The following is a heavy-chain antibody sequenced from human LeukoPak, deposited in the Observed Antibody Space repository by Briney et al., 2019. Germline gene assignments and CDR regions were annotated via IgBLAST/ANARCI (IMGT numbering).Heavy chain of an antibody. V-gene: IGHV4-34*01. CDR1: GGSFSGYY. Sequence: SETLSLTCAVYGGSFSGYYWSWIRQPPGKGLEWIGEINHSGSTNYNPSLKSRVTISVDTSKNQFSLKLSSVTAADTAVYYCARAAYYDSSGYHYLPRHYFDYWGQGTLVTVSS. CDR2: INHSGST. CDR3: ARAAYYDSSGYHYLPRHYFDY. D-gene: IGHD3-22*01. J-gene: IGHJ4*02.